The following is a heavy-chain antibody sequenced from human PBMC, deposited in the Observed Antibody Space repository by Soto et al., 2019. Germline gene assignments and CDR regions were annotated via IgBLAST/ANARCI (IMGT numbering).Heavy chain of an antibody. Sequence: PSETLSLTCTVSGGSISSSSYYWGWIRQPPGKGLEWIGSIYYSGSTYYNPSLKSRVTISVDTSKNQFSLKLSSVTAADTAVYYCARDLEVITMVRGVMGAFDIWGQGTMVTVSS. CDR2: IYYSGST. D-gene: IGHD3-10*01. CDR1: GGSISSSSYY. V-gene: IGHV4-39*02. J-gene: IGHJ3*02. CDR3: ARDLEVITMVRGVMGAFDI.